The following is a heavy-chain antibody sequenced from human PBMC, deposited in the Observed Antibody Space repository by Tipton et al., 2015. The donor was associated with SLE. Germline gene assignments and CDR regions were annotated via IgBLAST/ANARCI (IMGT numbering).Heavy chain of an antibody. D-gene: IGHD2-8*02. J-gene: IGHJ1*01. CDR1: GFTFSTYA. V-gene: IGHV3-30*04. CDR2: ISYDGSNK. Sequence: SLRLSCAASGFTFSTYAMHWVRQAPGKGLEWVAVISYDGSNKYYADSVRGRFTISRDNSKSTLYLQMNILRAEDTALYYCAKLPTGVGSLAEYFHNWGQGTLVIVSS. CDR3: AKLPTGVGSLAEYFHN.